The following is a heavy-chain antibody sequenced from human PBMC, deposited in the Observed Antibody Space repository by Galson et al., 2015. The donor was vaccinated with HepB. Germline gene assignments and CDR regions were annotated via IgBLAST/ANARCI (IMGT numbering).Heavy chain of an antibody. J-gene: IGHJ4*02. CDR1: GFTFSTYA. CDR2: IGDGGGGT. V-gene: IGHV3-23*01. CDR3: AKKFRYAAGIDY. Sequence: SLRLSCAASGFTFSTYAMSWVRQAPGKGLECVSIIGDGGGGTYYADSVKGRFTISRDNSKNTLYLQMNSLRAEDTAVYYCAKKFRYAAGIDYWGQGTLVTVSS. D-gene: IGHD6-13*01.